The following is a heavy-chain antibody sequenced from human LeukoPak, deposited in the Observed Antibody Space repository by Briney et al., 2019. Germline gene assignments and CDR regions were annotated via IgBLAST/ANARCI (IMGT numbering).Heavy chain of an antibody. CDR2: ISSSSDYI. D-gene: IGHD6-13*01. J-gene: IGHJ4*02. Sequence: GGSLRLSCAASGFTFSTYIMNWVRQAPGKGLEWVSSISSSSDYIYYIDSVKGRFTISRDNSKNTLYLQMNSLRAEDTAVYYCARDSQLDYWGQGTLVTVSS. CDR1: GFTFSTYI. V-gene: IGHV3-21*01. CDR3: ARDSQLDY.